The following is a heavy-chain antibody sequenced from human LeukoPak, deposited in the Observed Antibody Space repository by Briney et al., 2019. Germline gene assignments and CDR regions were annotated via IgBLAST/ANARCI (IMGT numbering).Heavy chain of an antibody. D-gene: IGHD2-2*01. CDR3: ARVYCSSTSCPAAPWLDP. Sequence: PSETLSLTCAVYGGSFSDYYWSWIRQPPGKGLEWIGEINHSGSTTYNPSLKSRVTISVDTSKNQFSLKLSSVTAADTAVYYCARVYCSSTSCPAAPWLDPWGQGTLVTVSS. J-gene: IGHJ5*02. CDR1: GGSFSDYY. V-gene: IGHV4-34*01. CDR2: INHSGST.